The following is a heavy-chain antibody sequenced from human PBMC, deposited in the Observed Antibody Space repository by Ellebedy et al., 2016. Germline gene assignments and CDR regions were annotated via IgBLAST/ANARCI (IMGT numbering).Heavy chain of an antibody. D-gene: IGHD2-2*01. J-gene: IGHJ4*02. Sequence: SETLSLXXTVSGGSISSYYWSWIRQPAGKGLEWIGRIHTSGTTNYNPSLKSRVTMPLDTSKNQFSLNLSSVTAADTAVYYCARRYCSSTSCVFDYWGQGTLVTVSS. V-gene: IGHV4-4*07. CDR3: ARRYCSSTSCVFDY. CDR2: IHTSGTT. CDR1: GGSISSYY.